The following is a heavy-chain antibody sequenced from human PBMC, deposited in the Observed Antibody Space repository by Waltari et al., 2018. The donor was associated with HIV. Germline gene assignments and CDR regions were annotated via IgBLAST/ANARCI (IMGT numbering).Heavy chain of an antibody. CDR1: GGTFSSYA. D-gene: IGHD3-10*01. Sequence: QVQLVQSGAEVKKPGSSVKVSCKASGGTFSSYAISWVRQAPGQGLEWMGGIIPIFGTANYAQKFQGRVTITADESTSTAYMELSSLRSEDTAVYYCAREGVDFREYGSGSYYNYWGQGTLVTVSS. CDR3: AREGVDFREYGSGSYYNY. J-gene: IGHJ4*02. CDR2: IIPIFGTA. V-gene: IGHV1-69*01.